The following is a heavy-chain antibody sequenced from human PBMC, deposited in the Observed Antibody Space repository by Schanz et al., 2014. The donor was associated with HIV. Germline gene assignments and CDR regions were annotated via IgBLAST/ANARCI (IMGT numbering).Heavy chain of an antibody. CDR2: ISHSGNT. CDR1: GGSLSGYK. J-gene: IGHJ5*02. CDR3: AKSGGDASYYYVSGSYSTGWLDP. D-gene: IGHD3-10*01. V-gene: IGHV4-34*01. Sequence: QVQLQQWGAGLLKPSETLSLTCAVYGGSLSGYKWSWIRQPPGKGLEWIGEISHSGNTNYNPILKSRVPISVDPSKNQFSRKVTSVTAADTAVYYCAKSGGDASYYYVSGSYSTGWLDPWGQGTLVTVSS.